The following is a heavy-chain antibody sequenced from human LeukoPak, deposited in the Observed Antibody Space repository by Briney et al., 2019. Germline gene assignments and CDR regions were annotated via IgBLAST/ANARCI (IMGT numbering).Heavy chain of an antibody. D-gene: IGHD6-13*01. Sequence: PGGSLRLSCAASGFTFSNAWMSWVRQAPGKGLEWVGRIKSKTDGGTTDYAAPVKGRFTISRDDSKNTLYLQMNSLRTEDTAVYYCTTGIAAAGPRRRYFDYWGQGTLATVSS. CDR3: TTGIAAAGPRRRYFDY. CDR1: GFTFSNAW. V-gene: IGHV3-15*01. CDR2: IKSKTDGGTT. J-gene: IGHJ4*02.